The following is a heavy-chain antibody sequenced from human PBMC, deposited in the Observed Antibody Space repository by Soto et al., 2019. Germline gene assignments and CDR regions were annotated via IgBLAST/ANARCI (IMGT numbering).Heavy chain of an antibody. CDR1: GYIFTNYA. Sequence: QVQFVQSGAEVKKPGASVKVSCKASGYIFTNYAIHWVRQAPGQSLEWMGWINAGNGNTKYSQNFQCRVTISRDTSANPAYMERSSLRSEDTAVYCCARRTEEGTTPPSDWYFAFWGSGTLVTVSS. CDR2: INAGNGNT. CDR3: ARRTEEGTTPPSDWYFAF. D-gene: IGHD4-17*01. V-gene: IGHV1-3*01. J-gene: IGHJ2*01.